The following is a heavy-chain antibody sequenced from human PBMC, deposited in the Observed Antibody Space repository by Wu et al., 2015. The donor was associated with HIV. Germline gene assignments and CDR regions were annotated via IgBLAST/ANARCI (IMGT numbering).Heavy chain of an antibody. CDR1: GYIFTSYG. D-gene: IGHD2-21*02. J-gene: IGHJ6*02. Sequence: QVQLVQSGAEVKKPGASMKVSCKASGYIFTSYGISWVRQAPGQGLEWMGWISAYNGKTNYAQKLQGRVTMTTDKSTSTAYMELRSLRSDDTAVYYCARWAVAVTAHNYGMDVWGQGTTVTVSS. CDR2: ISAYNGKT. V-gene: IGHV1-18*01. CDR3: ARWAVAVTAHNYGMDV.